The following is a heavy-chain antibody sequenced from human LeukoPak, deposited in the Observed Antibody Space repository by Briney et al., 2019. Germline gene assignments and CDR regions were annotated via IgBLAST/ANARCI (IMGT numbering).Heavy chain of an antibody. CDR1: GYTLTDYY. CDR3: ARDPKSQLLLDY. J-gene: IGHJ4*02. Sequence: GASVKVSCKASGYTLTDYYVHWVRQAPGQGLEWMGWINPYSGAINYAQKFQGRVTLTRDTSISTAYMELSRLTSGDTAVYYCARDPKSQLLLDYWGQGTLVTVSS. D-gene: IGHD2-2*01. CDR2: INPYSGAI. V-gene: IGHV1-2*02.